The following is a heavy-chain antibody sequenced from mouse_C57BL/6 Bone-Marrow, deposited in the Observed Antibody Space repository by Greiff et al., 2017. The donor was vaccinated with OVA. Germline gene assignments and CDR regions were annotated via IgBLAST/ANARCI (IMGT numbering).Heavy chain of an antibody. CDR3: VLRLLRYWYFDV. D-gene: IGHD1-1*01. CDR2: IRSKSNNYAT. CDR1: GFSFNTYA. Sequence: DVHLVESGGGLVQPKGSLKLSCAASGFSFNTYAMNWVRQAPGKGLEWVARIRSKSNNYATYYADSVKDRFTISRDDSESMLYLQMNNLKTEDTAMYYCVLRLLRYWYFDVWGTGTTVTVSS. J-gene: IGHJ1*03. V-gene: IGHV10-1*01.